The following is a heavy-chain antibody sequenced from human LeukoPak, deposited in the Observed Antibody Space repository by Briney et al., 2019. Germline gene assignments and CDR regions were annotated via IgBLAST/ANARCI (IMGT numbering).Heavy chain of an antibody. CDR3: AVLVYCGGDCYLSGDAFDI. V-gene: IGHV1-18*01. J-gene: IGHJ3*02. D-gene: IGHD2-21*02. CDR1: GGTFSSYV. Sequence: ASVKVSCKASGGTFSSYVTSWVRQAPGQGLEWMGWISAYNGNTNYAQKLQGRVTMTTDTSTSTAYMELRSLRSDDTAVYYCAVLVYCGGDCYLSGDAFDIWGQGTMVTVSS. CDR2: ISAYNGNT.